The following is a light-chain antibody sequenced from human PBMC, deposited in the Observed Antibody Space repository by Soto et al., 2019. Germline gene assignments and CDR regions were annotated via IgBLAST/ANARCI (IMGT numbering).Light chain of an antibody. J-gene: IGKJ1*01. Sequence: EIVMTQSPATLSVSPGERATLSCRASQSVSSNLAWYQQRPGQAPRLLMYGASTRATGIPARFSGSGSGTDFTLTISSLQPEDIATYYCQESYSTSFGQGTKVDI. V-gene: IGKV3-15*01. CDR1: QSVSSN. CDR3: QESYSTS. CDR2: GAS.